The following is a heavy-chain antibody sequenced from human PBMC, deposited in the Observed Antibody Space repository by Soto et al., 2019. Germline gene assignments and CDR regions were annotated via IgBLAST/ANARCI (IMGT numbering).Heavy chain of an antibody. CDR1: GYSFTDYW. CDR3: ARGGVVGSTRSYFDY. Sequence: GESLKISCKGSGYSFTDYWIGWVRQMPGKGLEWMGTTYPGDADTRYSPSFQGQVTISADKSISTAYLQWSSLKASDTAMYYCARGGVVGSTRSYFDYWGQGTLVTVSS. V-gene: IGHV5-51*01. J-gene: IGHJ4*02. CDR2: TYPGDADT. D-gene: IGHD1-26*01.